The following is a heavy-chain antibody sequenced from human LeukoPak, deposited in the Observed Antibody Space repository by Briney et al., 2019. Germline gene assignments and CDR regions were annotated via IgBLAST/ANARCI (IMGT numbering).Heavy chain of an antibody. J-gene: IGHJ4*02. CDR2: ISGSGGST. CDR1: GFTFSSYG. CDR3: ATYSSSWMDFDY. D-gene: IGHD6-13*01. V-gene: IGHV3-23*01. Sequence: PGGSLRLSCAASGFTFSSYGMSWVRQAPGKGLEWVSAISGSGGSTYYADSVKGRFTISRDNSKNTLYLQMNSLRAEDTAVYYCATYSSSWMDFDYWGQGTLVTVSS.